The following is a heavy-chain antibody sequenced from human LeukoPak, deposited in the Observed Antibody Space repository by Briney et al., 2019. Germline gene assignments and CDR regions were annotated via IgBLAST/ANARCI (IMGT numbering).Heavy chain of an antibody. J-gene: IGHJ4*02. CDR2: IYPGDSDT. D-gene: IGHD6-13*01. Sequence: GESLKISCKGSEYSFTSYWIDWVRQMPGRRLEWMRIIYPGDSDTRYSPSFQGQVTISADRSISTAYLQWSSLKTSDTATYYCARRTNHAAPGINWGQGTLVIVSS. CDR1: EYSFTSYW. V-gene: IGHV5-51*01. CDR3: ARRTNHAAPGIN.